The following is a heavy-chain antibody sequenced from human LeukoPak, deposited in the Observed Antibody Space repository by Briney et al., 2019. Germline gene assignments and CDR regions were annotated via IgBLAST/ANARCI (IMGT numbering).Heavy chain of an antibody. Sequence: PSETLSPTCTVSGGSISSYYWSWIRQPPGKGLEWIGYIYYSGSTNYNPSLKSRVTISVDTSKNQFSLKLSSVTAADTAVYYCARGRGSLYIDYWGQGTLVTVSS. V-gene: IGHV4-59*01. CDR1: GGSISSYY. D-gene: IGHD6-25*01. CDR3: ARGRGSLYIDY. CDR2: IYYSGST. J-gene: IGHJ4*02.